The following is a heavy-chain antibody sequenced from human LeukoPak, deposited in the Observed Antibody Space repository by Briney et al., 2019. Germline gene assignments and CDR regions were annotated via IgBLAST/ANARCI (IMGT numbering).Heavy chain of an antibody. Sequence: ASVKVSCKASGYTFTSYDINWVRQAPGQGLEWMGWMNPNSGNTGYAQKFQGRVTITRNTSISTAYMELSSLRSEDTAVYYCARGVARSQLAYYMDVWGKGTTVTVSS. CDR3: ARGVARSQLAYYMDV. CDR1: GYTFTSYD. V-gene: IGHV1-8*03. J-gene: IGHJ6*03. D-gene: IGHD1-1*01. CDR2: MNPNSGNT.